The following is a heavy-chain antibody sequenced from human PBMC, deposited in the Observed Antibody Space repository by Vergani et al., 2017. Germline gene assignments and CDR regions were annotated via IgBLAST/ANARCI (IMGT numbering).Heavy chain of an antibody. J-gene: IGHJ4*02. D-gene: IGHD1-20*01. V-gene: IGHV1-69*01. CDR3: ARGGITGTTTLYYFDY. CDR1: GGTFSSYA. Sequence: QVQLVQSGAEVKKPGSSVKVSCKASGGTFSSYAISWVRQAPGQGLEWMGGIIPIFGTANYAQKFQGRVTITADESPSTAYMELSSLRSEDTAGYYCARGGITGTTTLYYFDYWGQGTLVTVSS. CDR2: IIPIFGTA.